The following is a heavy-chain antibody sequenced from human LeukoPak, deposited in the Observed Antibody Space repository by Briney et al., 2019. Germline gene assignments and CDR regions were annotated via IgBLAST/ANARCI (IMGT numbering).Heavy chain of an antibody. CDR1: GYTFTSYG. CDR2: ISAYNGNT. J-gene: IGHJ4*02. V-gene: IGHV1-18*01. CDR3: ARRPDTYDFWSGYYVDY. Sequence: GASVKVSCKASGYTFTSYGISWVRQAPGQGLEWMGWISAYNGNTNYAQKLQGRVNMTTDTSTSTAYMELRSLRSDDTAVYYCARRPDTYDFWSGYYVDYWGQGTLVTVSS. D-gene: IGHD3-3*01.